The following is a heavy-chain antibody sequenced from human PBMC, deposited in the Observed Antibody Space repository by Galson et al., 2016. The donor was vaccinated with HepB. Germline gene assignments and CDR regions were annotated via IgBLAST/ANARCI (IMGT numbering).Heavy chain of an antibody. CDR2: ISSSSSTI. CDR1: GFTFSSNS. Sequence: SLRLSCAASGFTFSSNSMSWVRQAPGRGLEWVSYISSSSSTIYYADFVKGRFTISRDNAKNSLFLQLNSLRAEDTAVYYCARLRFSSSWYKDYWGQGTLATVSS. CDR3: ARLRFSSSWYKDY. D-gene: IGHD6-13*01. J-gene: IGHJ4*02. V-gene: IGHV3-48*04.